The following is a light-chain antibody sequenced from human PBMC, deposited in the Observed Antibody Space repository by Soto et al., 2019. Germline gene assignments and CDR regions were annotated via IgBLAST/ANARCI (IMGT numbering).Light chain of an antibody. CDR1: QGIRND. CDR3: LQDYNGGT. J-gene: IGKJ1*01. V-gene: IGKV1-6*01. Sequence: AIQMTQSPSSLSASVGDRVTITCRASQGIRNDLGWYQQKPGKAPKLLIYAASTLQSGVPSRFSGNGSGTDFTLTISSLQPEDFATYFCLQDYNGGTFGQGTKVDIK. CDR2: AAS.